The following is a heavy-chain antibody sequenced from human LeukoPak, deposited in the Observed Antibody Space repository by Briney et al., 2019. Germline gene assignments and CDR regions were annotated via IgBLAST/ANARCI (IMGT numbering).Heavy chain of an antibody. Sequence: SGGSLRLPCAASGFTFSSYSMNWVRQAPGKGLEWVSSISSSSSYTYYADSVKGRFTISRDNAKNSLYLQMNSLRAEDTAVYYCARSMPFYYDSSGSFDYWGQGTLVTVSS. D-gene: IGHD3-22*01. J-gene: IGHJ4*02. V-gene: IGHV3-21*01. CDR1: GFTFSSYS. CDR3: ARSMPFYYDSSGSFDY. CDR2: ISSSSSYT.